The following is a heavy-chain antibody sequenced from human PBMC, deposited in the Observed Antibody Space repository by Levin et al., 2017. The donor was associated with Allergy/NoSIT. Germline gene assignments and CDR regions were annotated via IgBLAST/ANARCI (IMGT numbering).Heavy chain of an antibody. CDR3: TTGPGSAWYEP. CDR2: IKSKADGGTT. D-gene: IGHD6-19*01. Sequence: SGGSLRLSCAASGFTFSNVWMSWVRQAPGKGLEWVGHIKSKADGGTTDYAAPVTDRFIISRDDSKDTLYLQMNNLKIEDTAVYFCTTGPGSAWYEPWGQGTPVTVSS. J-gene: IGHJ5*02. V-gene: IGHV3-15*01. CDR1: GFTFSNVW.